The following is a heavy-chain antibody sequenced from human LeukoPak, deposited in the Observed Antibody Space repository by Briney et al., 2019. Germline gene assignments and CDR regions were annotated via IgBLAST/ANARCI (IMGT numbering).Heavy chain of an antibody. CDR3: ARVTSVGATSDY. J-gene: IGHJ4*02. CDR2: IYYSGST. V-gene: IGHV4-59*01. D-gene: IGHD1-26*01. CDR1: GGSISSYY. Sequence: PSETLSLTCTVSGGSISSYYLSWIRQPPGKGLEWIGYIYYSGSTNYNPSLKSRATISVDTSKNQFSLKLSSVTAADTAVYYCARVTSVGATSDYWGQGTLVTVSS.